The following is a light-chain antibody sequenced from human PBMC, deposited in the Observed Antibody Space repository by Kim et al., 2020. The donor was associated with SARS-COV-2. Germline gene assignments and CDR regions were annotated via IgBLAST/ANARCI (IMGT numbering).Light chain of an antibody. CDR3: SSSAGRNHLVV. J-gene: IGLJ2*01. Sequence: QSVLTQPPSASGSPGQSVTITCTGTTSDVGSNNFISWYQQHPGKVPKLIISEVTKRPSGVPDRFSASKSGNTASLTVSGLQAEDEADYYCSSSAGRNHLVVFGGGTQLTVL. CDR2: EVT. CDR1: TSDVGSNNF. V-gene: IGLV2-8*01.